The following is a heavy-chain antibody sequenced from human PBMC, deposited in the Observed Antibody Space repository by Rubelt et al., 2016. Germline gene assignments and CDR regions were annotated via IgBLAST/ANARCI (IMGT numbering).Heavy chain of an antibody. CDR1: GGSFSGYY. V-gene: IGHV4-34*01. CDR2: INHSGST. J-gene: IGHJ6*02. Sequence: QVQLQQWGAGLLKPSETLSLTCAVYGGSFSGYYWSWIRQPPGKGLEWIGEINHSGSTNYNPSLKSRVTISVDTSKNQFSPKLSSVTAADTAVYYCARGNYYYGMDVWGQGTTVTVSS. CDR3: ARGNYYYGMDV.